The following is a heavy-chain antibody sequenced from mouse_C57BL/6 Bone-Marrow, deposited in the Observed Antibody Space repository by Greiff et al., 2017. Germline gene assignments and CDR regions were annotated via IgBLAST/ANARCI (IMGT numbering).Heavy chain of an antibody. J-gene: IGHJ3*01. Sequence: EVQLVESGGGLVQPKGSLKLSCAASGFSFNTYAMNWVRQAPGKGLEWVARIRSKSNNYATYYADSVKDRFTISSDDSESMLYLQMTNLNTEDTAMFYCGGLYGSSGAYWGQGTLVTVSA. CDR2: IRSKSNNYAT. V-gene: IGHV10-1*01. CDR1: GFSFNTYA. CDR3: GGLYGSSGAY. D-gene: IGHD1-1*01.